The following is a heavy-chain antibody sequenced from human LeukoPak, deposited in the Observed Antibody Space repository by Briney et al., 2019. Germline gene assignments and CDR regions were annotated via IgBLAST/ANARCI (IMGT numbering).Heavy chain of an antibody. J-gene: IGHJ4*02. CDR3: RVGFVAGSDYLDY. CDR1: GFTFSDHF. D-gene: IGHD6-19*01. CDR2: SRNKAKSYTT. Sequence: GGSLRLSCAVSGFTFSDHFLDWVRQAPGKGLEWVGRSRNKAKSYTTEYAASVKGGLTISRDDSKNSLYLQLDSLKTEDTAVYCVRVGFVAGSDYLDYWGQGTLVTVSS. V-gene: IGHV3-72*01.